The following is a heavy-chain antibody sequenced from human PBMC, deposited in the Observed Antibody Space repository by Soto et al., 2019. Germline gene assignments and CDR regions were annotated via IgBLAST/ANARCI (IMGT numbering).Heavy chain of an antibody. J-gene: IGHJ4*02. CDR1: GFSLRTSGVG. Sequence: QITLKESGPTLVKPTQPLTLTCTFSGFSLRTSGVGVGWIRQPPGTPLEWLALIYWDDGKRYSPSLKSRLTITNDTSKNQVVLRMTNMDPVDTATYYCAHLTTGGFYFDYWGQGTLVTVSS. CDR3: AHLTTGGFYFDY. V-gene: IGHV2-5*02. CDR2: IYWDDGK. D-gene: IGHD4-17*01.